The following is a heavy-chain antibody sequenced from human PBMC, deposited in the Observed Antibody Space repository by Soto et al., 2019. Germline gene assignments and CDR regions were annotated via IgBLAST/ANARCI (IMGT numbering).Heavy chain of an antibody. D-gene: IGHD2-15*01. CDR2: ISGSGGGT. CDR1: GFTFSSYA. CDR3: AKDVVVAATNCFDY. Sequence: GGSLRLSCAASGFTFSSYAMSWVRQAPGKGLEWVSAISGSGGGTYYADSVEGRFTISRDNSKTTLYLQMNSLRAEDTAVYYCAKDVVVAATNCFDYWGQGTLVTVSS. V-gene: IGHV3-23*01. J-gene: IGHJ4*02.